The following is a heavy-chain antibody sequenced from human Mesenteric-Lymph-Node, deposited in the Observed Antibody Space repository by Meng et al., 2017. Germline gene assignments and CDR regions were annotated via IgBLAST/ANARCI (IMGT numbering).Heavy chain of an antibody. D-gene: IGHD3-16*01. CDR3: AADHRLGEFLFDY. Sequence: ASVKVSCKASGYTFTSYYMHWVRQAPGQGLEWMGIINPSGGSTNYAQKFQERVTITRDMSTSTAYMELSSLRSEDTAVYYCAADHRLGEFLFDYWGQGTLVTVSS. V-gene: IGHV1-46*01. CDR2: INPSGGST. CDR1: GYTFTSYY. J-gene: IGHJ4*02.